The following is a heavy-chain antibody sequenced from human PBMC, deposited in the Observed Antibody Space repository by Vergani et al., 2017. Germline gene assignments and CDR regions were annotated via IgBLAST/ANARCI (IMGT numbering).Heavy chain of an antibody. CDR3: ARHALWFGENLLGGYGMDV. J-gene: IGHJ6*02. Sequence: EVQLVQSGAEVKKPGESLKISCKGSGYSFTSYWIGWVRQMPGKGLEWMGIIYPGDSDTRYSPSFQGQVTISADKSISTAYLQWSSLKASDTAMYYCARHALWFGENLLGGYGMDVWGQGTTVTVSS. CDR2: IYPGDSDT. D-gene: IGHD3-10*01. V-gene: IGHV5-51*01. CDR1: GYSFTSYW.